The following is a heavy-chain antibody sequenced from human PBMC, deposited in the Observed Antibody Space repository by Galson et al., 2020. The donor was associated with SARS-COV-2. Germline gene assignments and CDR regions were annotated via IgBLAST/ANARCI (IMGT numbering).Heavy chain of an antibody. CDR2: ISSSSIYL. J-gene: IGHJ6*02. CDR3: AIDASWAMFVMDV. D-gene: IGHD3-10*02. CDR1: GFTFNSYT. V-gene: IGHV3-21*01. Sequence: GGSLRLSCAASGFTFNSYTMNWVRQAPGKGLEWVSSISSSSIYLYYADSLKCRFSISRDNARNSLYLEMNSLRFEDTGVYYCAIDASWAMFVMDVWCQGTTVTVSS.